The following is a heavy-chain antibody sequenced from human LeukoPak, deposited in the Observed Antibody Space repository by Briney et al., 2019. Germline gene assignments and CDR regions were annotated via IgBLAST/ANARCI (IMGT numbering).Heavy chain of an antibody. CDR1: GYSFTSNW. J-gene: IGHJ4*02. D-gene: IGHD3-16*01. V-gene: IGHV5-51*01. CDR2: IFPGDSDT. Sequence: GESLKISCKASGYSFTSNWIGWVRQMPGEGLEWMGIIFPGDSDTRYNPSFQGQVTISADKSISTSYLQWSSLKASDTAIYYCARHYGSDLLLDYWGQGTLVTVSS. CDR3: ARHYGSDLLLDY.